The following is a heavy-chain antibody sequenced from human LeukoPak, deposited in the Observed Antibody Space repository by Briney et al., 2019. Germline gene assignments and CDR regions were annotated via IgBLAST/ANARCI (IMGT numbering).Heavy chain of an antibody. CDR3: TRTYYGSGTYYQSDF. Sequence: GGSLRLSCAASGFTFSSYWMHWVRQAPGKGLVWVSRINSDGSTTSYADSVKGRFTISRDNAKNTLYLQMNSLRAEDTAVYYCTRTYYGSGTYYQSDFWGQGTLVTVSS. J-gene: IGHJ4*02. V-gene: IGHV3-74*01. CDR2: INSDGSTT. D-gene: IGHD3-10*01. CDR1: GFTFSSYW.